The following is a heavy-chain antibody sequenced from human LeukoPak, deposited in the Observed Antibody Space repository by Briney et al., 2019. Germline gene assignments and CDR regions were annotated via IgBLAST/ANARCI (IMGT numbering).Heavy chain of an antibody. J-gene: IGHJ4*02. Sequence: GGSLRLFCAASGFTFSNYCVHWVRQAPGKGLVWVSRINRDGSTTNYADSVKGRFTVSRDNAKNTLNLQMNSLRAEDTAVYYCARDKKSGESSEIDYWGQGTLVTVSS. CDR2: INRDGSTT. CDR1: GFTFSNYC. V-gene: IGHV3-74*01. D-gene: IGHD3-10*01. CDR3: ARDKKSGESSEIDY.